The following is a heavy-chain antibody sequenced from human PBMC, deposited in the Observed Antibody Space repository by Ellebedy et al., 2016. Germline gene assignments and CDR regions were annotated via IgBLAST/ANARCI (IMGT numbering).Heavy chain of an antibody. CDR3: ARATTNMVRAFDI. J-gene: IGHJ3*02. Sequence: SETLSLXXTVSGGSINGDIHYWGWLRQPPGKGLEWIGSIHHSGRTYYRPSLKSRVTISVDTSKNQFSLRLASVTAADTAVYYCARATTNMVRAFDIWGQGTMVTVSS. V-gene: IGHV4-39*07. CDR1: GGSINGDIHY. D-gene: IGHD4/OR15-4a*01. CDR2: IHHSGRT.